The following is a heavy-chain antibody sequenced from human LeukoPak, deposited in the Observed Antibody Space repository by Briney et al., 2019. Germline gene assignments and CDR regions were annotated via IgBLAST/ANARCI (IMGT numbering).Heavy chain of an antibody. CDR3: AREVTDGFDY. V-gene: IGHV3-23*01. CDR1: GFSFSNYA. CDR2: IGGSGDDT. Sequence: GGSLRLSCAASGFSFSNYAMSWVRQAPGKRLEWVSSIGGSGDDTYYADSVKGRFTISRDNSKNTLYLQMNSLRAEDTAVYYCAREVTDGFDYWGQGTLVTVSS. D-gene: IGHD2-8*02. J-gene: IGHJ4*02.